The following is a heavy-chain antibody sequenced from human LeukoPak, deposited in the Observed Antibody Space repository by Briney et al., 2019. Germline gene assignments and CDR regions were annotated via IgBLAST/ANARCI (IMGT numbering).Heavy chain of an antibody. D-gene: IGHD2-2*01. V-gene: IGHV1-18*01. Sequence: ASVKVSCKASGYTFTSYGISWVRQAPGQGLEWMGWISAYNGNTNYAQKLQGRVTMTTDTSTSTAYMELRSLRSEDTAVYCCARDTRHRYCSSTICYRGWLDPWGQGTLVTVSS. CDR2: ISAYNGNT. CDR1: GYTFTSYG. CDR3: ARDTRHRYCSSTICYRGWLDP. J-gene: IGHJ5*02.